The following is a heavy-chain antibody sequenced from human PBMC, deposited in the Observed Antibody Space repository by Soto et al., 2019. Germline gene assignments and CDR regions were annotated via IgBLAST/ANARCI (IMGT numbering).Heavy chain of an antibody. CDR1: GFTFSSYG. V-gene: IGHV3-23*01. CDR2: ISGSGGNT. J-gene: IGHJ4*02. CDR3: AKEVLVRGGYFAY. D-gene: IGHD3-22*01. Sequence: EVQLLESGGGLVQPGGSLRLSCAASGFTFSSYGMNWVRQAPGKGLEWVSAISGSGGNTYYADSVKGRFTISRDNSKDTLYLQMNSRRAEDTGVYCCAKEVLVRGGYFAYWGQGTGVTVSS.